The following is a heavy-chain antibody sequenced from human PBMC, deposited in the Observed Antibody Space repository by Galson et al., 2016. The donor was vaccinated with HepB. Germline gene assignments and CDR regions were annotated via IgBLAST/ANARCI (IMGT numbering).Heavy chain of an antibody. CDR1: GFAFSSYN. Sequence: SLRLSCAASGFAFSSYNMNWVRQAPGKGLEWVSSINIHSTYKYLAGSLRGRFTISRDNANNSVFLQMNTLGAEDTAVYYCARRALGDYYFDLWGQGTLVTVSS. CDR2: INIHSTYK. V-gene: IGHV3-21*06. CDR3: ARRALGDYYFDL. J-gene: IGHJ4*02.